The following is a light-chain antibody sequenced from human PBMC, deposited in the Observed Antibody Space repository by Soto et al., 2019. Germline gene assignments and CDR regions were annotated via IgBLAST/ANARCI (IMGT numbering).Light chain of an antibody. V-gene: IGKV3-11*01. CDR3: QQRSNWPPIT. CDR1: QSVGSY. CDR2: DAS. J-gene: IGKJ5*01. Sequence: EIVLTQSPATLSLSPGERATLSCRASQSVGSYLAWYQQKPGQAPRFLIYDASNRAAGISARFSGSGSGTDFTLTISSLEPEDFALYYCQQRSNWPPITFGQVTLLEIK.